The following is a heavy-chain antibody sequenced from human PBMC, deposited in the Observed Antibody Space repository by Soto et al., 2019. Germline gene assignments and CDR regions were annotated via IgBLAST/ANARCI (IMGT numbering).Heavy chain of an antibody. CDR2: IYYSGST. Sequence: SETLSLTCTVSGGSISSSSYYWGWIRQPPGKGLEWIGSIYYSGSTLYTPSLRGRLTLSADTSRNQLSLHLTSVTAADTAVYYCVRGGIAGHWFDPWGQGILVTVSS. V-gene: IGHV4-39*07. CDR1: GGSISSSSYY. CDR3: VRGGIAGHWFDP. D-gene: IGHD2-21*01. J-gene: IGHJ5*02.